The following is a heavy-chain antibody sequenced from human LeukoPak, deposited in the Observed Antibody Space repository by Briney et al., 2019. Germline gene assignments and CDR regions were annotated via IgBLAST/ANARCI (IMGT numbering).Heavy chain of an antibody. V-gene: IGHV4-59*08. Sequence: SETLSLTCTASGGSISSYYWSWIRQPPGKGLEWIGYIYYSGSTNYNPSLKSRVTISVDTSKNQPSLKLSSVTAADTAVYYCATRDNYYYYMDVWGKGTTVTVSS. CDR1: GGSISSYY. CDR2: IYYSGST. D-gene: IGHD2-21*02. CDR3: ATRDNYYYYMDV. J-gene: IGHJ6*03.